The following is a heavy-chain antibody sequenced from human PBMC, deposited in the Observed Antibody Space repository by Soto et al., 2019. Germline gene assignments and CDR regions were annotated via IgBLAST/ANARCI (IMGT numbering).Heavy chain of an antibody. CDR2: IYWDDSK. CDR3: AHAYGGRSLY. J-gene: IGHJ4*02. V-gene: IGHV2-5*02. CDR1: GFSLTTDRVG. Sequence: QITLKESGPTLVRPTQTLTLTCTFSGFSLTTDRVGVGWIRQPPGEALEWLAVIYWDDSKTYRPSLESRLTIPKDTSKHQVALTMTNMDSLATATYYCAHAYGGRSLYWGQGTLVTVSS. D-gene: IGHD1-26*01.